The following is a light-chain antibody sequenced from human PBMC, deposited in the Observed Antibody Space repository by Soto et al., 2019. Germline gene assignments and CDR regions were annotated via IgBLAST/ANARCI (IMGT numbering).Light chain of an antibody. CDR3: KQYGSSLIT. CDR2: GAS. J-gene: IGKJ5*01. Sequence: EIVFTQSPGTPSLSPGERATPSCRASQSVSSSYLAWYQQKPGQAHRLLIYGASSRATGIQDRFSGSGSGTDFTLTIRRLEPEDFAVYYCKQYGSSLITFGQGTRLEIK. CDR1: QSVSSSY. V-gene: IGKV3-20*01.